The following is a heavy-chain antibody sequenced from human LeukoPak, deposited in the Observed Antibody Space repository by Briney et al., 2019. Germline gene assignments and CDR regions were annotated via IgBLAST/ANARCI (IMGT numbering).Heavy chain of an antibody. Sequence: PSETLSLTCTVLGGSVSSSSYYWSWIRQPPGKGLEWIGYIYYSGRTNYNSSLKSRVTISVATSKNQFFLKLSSVTAADTAVYYCARNIVVVTAFDYWGQGTLVTVSS. CDR2: IYYSGRT. CDR1: GGSVSSSSYY. CDR3: ARNIVVVTAFDY. D-gene: IGHD2-21*02. V-gene: IGHV4-61*01. J-gene: IGHJ4*02.